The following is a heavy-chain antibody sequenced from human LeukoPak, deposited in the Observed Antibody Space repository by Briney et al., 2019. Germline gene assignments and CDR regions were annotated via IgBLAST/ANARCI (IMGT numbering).Heavy chain of an antibody. D-gene: IGHD5-18*01. Sequence: GGSLRLSCAASGFTFSSYGMHWVRQAPGKGLEWVAFIRYDGSNKYYADSVKGRFTISRDNSKNTLYLQMNSLRAEDTAVYYCAKDLRVVDIAMVNYNYWGQGTLVTVSS. V-gene: IGHV3-30*02. CDR2: IRYDGSNK. CDR3: AKDLRVVDIAMVNYNY. J-gene: IGHJ4*02. CDR1: GFTFSSYG.